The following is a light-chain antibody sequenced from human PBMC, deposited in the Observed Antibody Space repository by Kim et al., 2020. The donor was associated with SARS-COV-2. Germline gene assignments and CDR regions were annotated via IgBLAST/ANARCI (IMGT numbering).Light chain of an antibody. CDR3: QQYNSYPYT. CDR2: KAS. J-gene: IGKJ2*01. CDR1: KSSSSW. Sequence: SASLGGGVTISWRASKSSSSWLAWYQQKPGKAPKVLIQKASSLESGIPSRFSGSESGTEFTLTISSLQPDDFATYYCQQYNSYPYTCGQGTKLEIK. V-gene: IGKV1-5*03.